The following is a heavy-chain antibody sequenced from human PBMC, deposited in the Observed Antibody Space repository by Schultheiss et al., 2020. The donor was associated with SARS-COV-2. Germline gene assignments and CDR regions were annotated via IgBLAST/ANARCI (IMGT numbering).Heavy chain of an antibody. CDR1: GGSISSSSYY. V-gene: IGHV4-39*01. J-gene: IGHJ3*02. CDR3: ARSFGGKLVGATSHHAFDI. Sequence: SETLSLTCSVSGGSISSSSYYWGWIRQPPGKGLEWIGSIYYSGSSYYNSSLKSRVTISVDTSKNQFSLNLRSVTAADTAVYYCARSFGGKLVGATSHHAFDIWGQGTMVTVSS. D-gene: IGHD1-26*01. CDR2: IYYSGSS.